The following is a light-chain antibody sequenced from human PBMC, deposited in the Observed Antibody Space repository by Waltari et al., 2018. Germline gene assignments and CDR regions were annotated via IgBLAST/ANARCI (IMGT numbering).Light chain of an antibody. Sequence: DIQMTQSPSSLSASVGDRVTITCRASQGINNDVSWFQQKSGKAPRPLIDGASTLQSGVPSKFSGSGFGTDFTLSISSLQPEDFATYYCLQYKSYPRTFGQGTKVEIK. CDR3: LQYKSYPRT. J-gene: IGKJ1*01. CDR1: QGINND. CDR2: GAS. V-gene: IGKV1-16*02.